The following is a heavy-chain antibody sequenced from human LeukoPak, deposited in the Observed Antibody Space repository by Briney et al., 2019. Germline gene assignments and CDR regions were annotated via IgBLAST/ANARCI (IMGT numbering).Heavy chain of an antibody. CDR3: ARERYSSANEPFDS. Sequence: ASVKVSCKAPGYTFTSYYTHWVRQAPGQGLEWMGVINPSGDSTSYAQKFQGRVTMTRDMSTSTVYMELSSLRSEDTAVYYCARERYSSANEPFDSWGQGTLVTVSS. CDR2: INPSGDST. J-gene: IGHJ4*02. D-gene: IGHD6-19*01. CDR1: GYTFTSYY. V-gene: IGHV1-46*01.